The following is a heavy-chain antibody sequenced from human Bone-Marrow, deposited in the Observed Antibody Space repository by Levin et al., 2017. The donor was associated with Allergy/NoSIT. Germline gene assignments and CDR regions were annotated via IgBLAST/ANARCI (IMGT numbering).Heavy chain of an antibody. CDR3: AGGWAPGGDSDASLNY. D-gene: IGHD4-23*01. CDR1: DGSIHTSF. J-gene: IGHJ4*02. V-gene: IGHV4-59*01. Sequence: SPTLSLPCTVSDGSIHTSFWHWIRQSPGRGLEWIGHFHEIGSTKYNPSLKSRVTISLDTSNNQFSLRLTSVTPADTAVYYCAGGWAPGGDSDASLNYWGQGTLVTVS. CDR2: FHEIGST.